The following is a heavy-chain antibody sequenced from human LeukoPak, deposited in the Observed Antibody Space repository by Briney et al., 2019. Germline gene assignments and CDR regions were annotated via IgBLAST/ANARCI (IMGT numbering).Heavy chain of an antibody. Sequence: PSETLSLTCTVSGGSISSSSYYWGWIRQPPGKGLEWIGNIYYSGSTYYNPSLKSRITISLDASKNQFSLNLRSVTAADTAVYYCARRPTWPEGDYWGQGTLVTVSS. CDR3: ARRPTWPEGDY. J-gene: IGHJ4*02. V-gene: IGHV4-39*01. CDR1: GGSISSSSYY. D-gene: IGHD5-24*01. CDR2: IYYSGST.